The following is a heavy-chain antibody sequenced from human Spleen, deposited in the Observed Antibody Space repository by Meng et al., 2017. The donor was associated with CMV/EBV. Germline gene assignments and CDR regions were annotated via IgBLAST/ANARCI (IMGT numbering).Heavy chain of an antibody. J-gene: IGHJ5*02. CDR3: AREGGVGFTYSGSPGWFDP. CDR2: IYYSGST. CDR1: GGSISSSSYY. Sequence: ESLKISCTVSGGSISSSSYYWGWIRQPPGKGLEWIGSIYYSGSTYYNPSLKSRVTISVDTSKNQFSLKLSSVTAADTAVYYCAREGGVGFTYSGSPGWFDPWGQGTLVTVSS. V-gene: IGHV4-39*07. D-gene: IGHD1-26*01.